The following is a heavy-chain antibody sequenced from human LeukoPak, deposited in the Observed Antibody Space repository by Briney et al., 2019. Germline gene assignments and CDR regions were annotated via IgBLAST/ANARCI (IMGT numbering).Heavy chain of an antibody. J-gene: IGHJ4*02. Sequence: SETLSLTCTVSGGSISSNYWSWIRQPPGKGLEWIGYIYYSGSTNYNPSLKSRVTISVDTSKNQFSLKLSSVTAADTAVYYCARGGPHFDYWGQGTLVTVSS. D-gene: IGHD3-16*01. CDR2: IYYSGST. V-gene: IGHV4-59*01. CDR1: GGSISSNY. CDR3: ARGGPHFDY.